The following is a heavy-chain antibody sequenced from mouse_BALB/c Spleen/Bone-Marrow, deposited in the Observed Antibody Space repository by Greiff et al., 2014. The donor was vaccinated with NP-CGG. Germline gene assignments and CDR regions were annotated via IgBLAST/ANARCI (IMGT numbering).Heavy chain of an antibody. CDR1: GFSLTTYG. D-gene: IGHD1-2*01. J-gene: IGHJ4*01. CDR3: ARITTATGAMDY. CDR2: LWADGST. V-gene: IGHV2-9*02. Sequence: VMLVESGPGLVAPSQSLSITCTVSGFSLTTYGVHWVRQPPGKGLEWLGVLWADGSTNYNSALMSRLSISKDNSKSQVFLKMNSLQTGDTAMYYCARITTATGAMDYWGQGTSVTVSS.